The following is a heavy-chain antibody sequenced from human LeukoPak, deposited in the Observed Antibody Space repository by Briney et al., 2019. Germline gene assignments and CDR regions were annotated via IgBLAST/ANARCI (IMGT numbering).Heavy chain of an antibody. CDR3: AKTLNEYYYDSGGFDY. V-gene: IGHV3-30*18. CDR2: ISYDGSNK. Sequence: GGSLRLSCAASGFTFSSYGMHWVRQAPGKGLEWVAVISYDGSNKYYADSVKGRFTISRDNSKNTLYLQMNGLRAEDTAVYYCAKTLNEYYYDSGGFDYWGQGTLVTVSS. J-gene: IGHJ4*02. CDR1: GFTFSSYG. D-gene: IGHD3-22*01.